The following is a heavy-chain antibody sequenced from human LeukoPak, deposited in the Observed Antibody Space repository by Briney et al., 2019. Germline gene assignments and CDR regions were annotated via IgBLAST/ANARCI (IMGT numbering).Heavy chain of an antibody. CDR2: INYSGNT. CDR1: GGSISSGDYY. D-gene: IGHD2-2*01. CDR3: ASTNCSSASCYGANWFDP. J-gene: IGHJ5*02. Sequence: SQTLSLTCTVSGGSISSGDYYWSWIRQPPGKGLEWIGYINYSGNTFHYNPSLKNRVTISVDTSKNRFSLRLSSVTAADTAVYYCASTNCSSASCYGANWFDPWGQGTLVIVSS. V-gene: IGHV4-30-4*08.